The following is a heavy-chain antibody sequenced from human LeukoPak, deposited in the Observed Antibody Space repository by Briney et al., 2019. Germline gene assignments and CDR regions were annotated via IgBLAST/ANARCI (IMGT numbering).Heavy chain of an antibody. V-gene: IGHV3-9*01. J-gene: IGHJ3*02. Sequence: GGSLRLSCAASGFTFDDYAMHWVRQAPGKGLEWVSGISWNSGSIGCADSVKGRFTISRDNAKNSLYLQMNSLRAEDTALYYCAKGRTHYYDSSGYPERTDDAFDIWGQGTMVTVSS. D-gene: IGHD3-22*01. CDR3: AKGRTHYYDSSGYPERTDDAFDI. CDR1: GFTFDDYA. CDR2: ISWNSGSI.